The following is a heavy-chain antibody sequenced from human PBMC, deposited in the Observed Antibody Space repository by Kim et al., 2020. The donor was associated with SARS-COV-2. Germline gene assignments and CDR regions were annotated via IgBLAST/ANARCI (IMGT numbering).Heavy chain of an antibody. CDR3: ARWNSSSSYYYYGMDV. V-gene: IGHV4-59*01. CDR1: GGSISSYY. Sequence: SETLSLTCTVSGGSISSYYWSWIRQPPGKGLEWIGYIYYSGSTNYNPSLKSRVTISVDTSKNQFSLKLSSVTAADTAVYYCARWNSSSSYYYYGMDVWGQGTTVTVSS. CDR2: IYYSGST. D-gene: IGHD6-6*01. J-gene: IGHJ6*02.